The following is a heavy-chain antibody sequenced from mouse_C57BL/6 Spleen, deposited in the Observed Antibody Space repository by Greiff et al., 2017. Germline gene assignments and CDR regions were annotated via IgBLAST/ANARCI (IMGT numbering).Heavy chain of an antibody. J-gene: IGHJ1*03. V-gene: IGHV1-52*01. CDR3: ARSGDYYGSSYGYFDV. D-gene: IGHD1-1*01. CDR2: IDPSDSET. CDR1: GYTFTSYW. Sequence: VQLQQPGAELVRPGSSVKLSCKASGYTFTSYWMHWVKQRPIQGLEWIGNIDPSDSETHYNQKFKDKATLTVDKSSSTAYMQLSSLTSEDSAVYYCARSGDYYGSSYGYFDVWGTGTTVTVSS.